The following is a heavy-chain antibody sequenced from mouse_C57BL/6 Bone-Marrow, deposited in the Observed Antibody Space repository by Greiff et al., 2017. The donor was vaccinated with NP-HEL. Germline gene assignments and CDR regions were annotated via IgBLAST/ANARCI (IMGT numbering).Heavy chain of an antibody. Sequence: LKQSGAELVRPGASVTLSCKASGYTFTDYEMHWVKQTPVHGLEWIGAIDPETGGTAYNQKFKGKAILTADKSSSTAYMELRSLTSEDSAVYYCTRYGNYGRFAYWGQGTLVTVSA. CDR2: IDPETGGT. CDR1: GYTFTDYE. CDR3: TRYGNYGRFAY. D-gene: IGHD2-1*01. V-gene: IGHV1-15*01. J-gene: IGHJ3*01.